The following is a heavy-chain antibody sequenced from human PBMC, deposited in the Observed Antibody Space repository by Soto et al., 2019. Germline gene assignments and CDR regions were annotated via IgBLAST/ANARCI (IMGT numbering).Heavy chain of an antibody. J-gene: IGHJ5*02. CDR3: ARESVTIFGVVPEPVWFDP. CDR1: GYTFTSYG. Sequence: QVQLVQSGAEVKKPGDSVKVSCKASGYTFTSYGISWVRQAPGQGLEWMGWISVYNGNTKYAEKVQDRVTMTRDTSTSTAYMELRSLRSDDTAVYYCARESVTIFGVVPEPVWFDPLGQGTLVTVSS. V-gene: IGHV1-18*01. D-gene: IGHD3-3*01. CDR2: ISVYNGNT.